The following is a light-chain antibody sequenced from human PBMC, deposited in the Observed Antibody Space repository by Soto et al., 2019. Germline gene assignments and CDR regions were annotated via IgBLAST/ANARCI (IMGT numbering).Light chain of an antibody. CDR3: AAWDDSLNALV. J-gene: IGLJ2*01. CDR2: SNN. Sequence: QAVVTQAPSVSASPGQSITISCSGGSSNIGSKAVNWFQKFPGSAPKLLIFSNNQRPSGVPDRFSGSKSGTSASLAISGLKSEDEAEYYCAAWDDSLNALVFGGGTKLTVL. CDR1: SSNIGSKA. V-gene: IGLV1-44*01.